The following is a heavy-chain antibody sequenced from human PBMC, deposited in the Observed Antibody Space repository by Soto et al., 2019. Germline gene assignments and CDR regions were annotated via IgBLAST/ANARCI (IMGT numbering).Heavy chain of an antibody. CDR3: ARDAAARDGRGGMDV. V-gene: IGHV3-33*01. CDR2: IFYDESKE. Sequence: QVQLVESGGGVVQPGRSLRLSCAASGFTFRQYGMHWVRQAPGKGLEWVAVIFYDESKEYYADSVRGRFTISRDNSNNMLYLQMNRLRGEDTALYYCARDAAARDGRGGMDVWGQGTTVTVSS. D-gene: IGHD6-6*01. J-gene: IGHJ6*02. CDR1: GFTFRQYG.